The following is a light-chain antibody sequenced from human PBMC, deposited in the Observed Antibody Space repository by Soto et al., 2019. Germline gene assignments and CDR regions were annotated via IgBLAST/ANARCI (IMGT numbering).Light chain of an antibody. CDR3: SSYTSSNFGV. J-gene: IGLJ3*02. CDR1: SSDVGGYNY. CDR2: EVS. V-gene: IGLV2-14*01. Sequence: QSVLTQPASVSGSPGQSITISCTGTSSDVGGYNYDSWCQQHPGKAPKLMIYEVSSRPSGISNRFSNSKSGNTASLTISGLQAEAEADYYCSSYTSSNFGVFGEGTKLTVL.